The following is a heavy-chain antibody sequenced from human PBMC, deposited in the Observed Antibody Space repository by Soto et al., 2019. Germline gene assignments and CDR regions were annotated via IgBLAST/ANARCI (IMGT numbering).Heavy chain of an antibody. CDR1: GYSFTSYW. CDR2: IYPGDSDT. D-gene: IGHD3-22*01. V-gene: IGHV5-51*01. J-gene: IGHJ3*02. Sequence: PGESLKISCKGSGYSFTSYWIGWVRQMPGKGLEWMGIIYPGDSDTRYSPSFQGQVTISADKSISTAYLQWSSLKASDTAMYYCASTMIVTQYRNAFDIWGQGTMVTVSS. CDR3: ASTMIVTQYRNAFDI.